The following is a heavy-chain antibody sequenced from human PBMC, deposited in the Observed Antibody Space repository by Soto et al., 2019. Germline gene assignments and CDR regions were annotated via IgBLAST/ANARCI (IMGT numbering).Heavy chain of an antibody. Sequence: SETLSLTCTVSGGSIGTYYWSWIRQPPGKGLEWIGYIYYRGNTDYNPSLKSRVTISLDTPKNQFSLKLSSVTAADTAVYYCASIPGKYYYDSSGYYGYWGQGTLSPSPQ. V-gene: IGHV4-59*12. CDR1: GGSIGTYY. CDR2: IYYRGNT. CDR3: ASIPGKYYYDSSGYYGY. D-gene: IGHD3-22*01. J-gene: IGHJ4*02.